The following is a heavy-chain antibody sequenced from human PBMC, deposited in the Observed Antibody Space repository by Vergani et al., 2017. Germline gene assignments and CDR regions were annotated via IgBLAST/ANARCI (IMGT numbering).Heavy chain of an antibody. Sequence: EVQLLESGRGVIQPGESVRLSCAASGFTLSACPMTWVRQAPGKGLEWVSAISARYPSTYYADSVKGRFTISRDNSKNMLYLQMNSLSAEDTAVYYCAKLSYDTTPYLQGGYDCWGQGTLVSVSA. V-gene: IGHV3-23*01. CDR2: ISARYPST. CDR3: AKLSYDTTPYLQGGYDC. D-gene: IGHD3-22*01. CDR1: GFTLSACP. J-gene: IGHJ4*02.